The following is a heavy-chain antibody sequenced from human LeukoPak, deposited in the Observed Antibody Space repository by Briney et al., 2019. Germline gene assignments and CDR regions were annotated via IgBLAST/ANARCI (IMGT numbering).Heavy chain of an antibody. D-gene: IGHD3-16*01. V-gene: IGHV3-13*01. Sequence: EGSLRPSCAASGFNFNNYDFHWVRQVAGKRLEWVAGIGTVADTFYPDSVMGRFTISRENAKNSFYLQMNSLRAGDTAVYYCARGWGGHGRSWGALDFWGQGILVTVSS. CDR2: IGTVADT. CDR3: ARGWGGHGRSWGALDF. J-gene: IGHJ4*02. CDR1: GFNFNNYD.